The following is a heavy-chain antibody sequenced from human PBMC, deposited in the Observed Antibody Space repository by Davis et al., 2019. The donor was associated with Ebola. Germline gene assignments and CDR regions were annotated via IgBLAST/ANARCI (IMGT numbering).Heavy chain of an antibody. CDR1: GFTFSKYW. D-gene: IGHD6-6*01. CDR2: INSDGSSS. Sequence: HTGGSLRLSCAASGFTFSKYWMHWVRQSPGKGLMWVSRINSDGSSSTREYADSVKGRFTISRDNSKDTLYLHMTSLRPEDTAMYYCVKGWLVHDFWGRGTLVTVSA. J-gene: IGHJ4*02. CDR3: VKGWLVHDF. V-gene: IGHV3-74*03.